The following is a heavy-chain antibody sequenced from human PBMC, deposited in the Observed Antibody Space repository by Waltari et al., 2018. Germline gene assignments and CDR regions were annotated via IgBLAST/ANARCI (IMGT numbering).Heavy chain of an antibody. CDR1: GFTFTSSA. CDR2: SVGGRGNT. J-gene: IGHJ6*02. CDR3: AAPHYDFWSGYSDYGMDV. V-gene: IGHV1-58*01. D-gene: IGHD3-3*01. Sequence: QMQLVQSGPEVKKPGTSVKVSCKASGFTFTSSAVQWVRQARGQRLEWIGGSVGGRGNTNYAQKFQERVTITRDMSTSTAYMELSSLRSEDTAVYYCAAPHYDFWSGYSDYGMDVWGQGTTVTVSS.